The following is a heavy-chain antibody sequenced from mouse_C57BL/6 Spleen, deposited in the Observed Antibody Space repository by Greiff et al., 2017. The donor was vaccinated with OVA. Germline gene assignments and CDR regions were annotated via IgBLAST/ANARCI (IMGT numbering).Heavy chain of an antibody. CDR1: GYTFTSYW. CDR2: IDPSDSET. J-gene: IGHJ2*01. D-gene: IGHD2-2*01. V-gene: IGHV1-52*01. CDR3: ARGGIYYGYVFDY. Sequence: QVQLQQPGAELVRPGSSVKLSCKASGYTFTSYWMHWVKQRPIQGLEWIGNIDPSDSETHYNQKFKDKATLTVDKSSSTAYMQLSSLTSEDSAVYYCARGGIYYGYVFDYWGQGTTLTVSS.